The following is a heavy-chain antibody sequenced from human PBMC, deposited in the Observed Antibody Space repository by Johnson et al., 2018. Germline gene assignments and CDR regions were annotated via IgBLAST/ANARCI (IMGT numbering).Heavy chain of an antibody. CDR2: ISWNSGSI. D-gene: IGHD6-13*01. V-gene: IGHV3-9*01. J-gene: IGHJ1*01. Sequence: VQLVESGGGLVQPGRSLRLSCAASGFTFDDYAMHWVRQAPGKGLEWVSGISWNSGSIGYADSVKGRFTISRDNAKNSLYLQMNSLRAEGTALYYWAGYSSSWYEYFQHWGQGTLVTVSS. CDR1: GFTFDDYA. CDR3: AGYSSSWYEYFQH.